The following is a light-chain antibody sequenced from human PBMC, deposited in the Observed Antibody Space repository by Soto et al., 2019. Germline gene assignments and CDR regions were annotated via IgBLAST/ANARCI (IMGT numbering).Light chain of an antibody. J-gene: IGKJ1*01. CDR2: GAS. CDR3: QQHRRGPLT. CDR1: QSVRNNY. Sequence: EIVLTQSPGTLSLSPGERATLSCRASQSVRNNYLAWYQQKPGQAPRLVIYGASSSATDMPDRFSASGSGPDFTLTVSRLEPEECAVYYCQQHRRGPLTFGQGTKVEIK. V-gene: IGKV3-20*01.